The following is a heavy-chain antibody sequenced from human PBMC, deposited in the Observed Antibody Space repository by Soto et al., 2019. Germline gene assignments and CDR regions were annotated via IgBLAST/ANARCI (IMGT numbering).Heavy chain of an antibody. J-gene: IGHJ3*02. Sequence: GGSLRLSCAGSGFTFSDHYMDWVRQAPGKGLEWVGRSRNKVKKYTTEYAASVKGRFTISRDDSKNSLYLQMNSLKTEDTAVYYCARISAAASNAFDIWGQGTMVTV. CDR2: SRNKVKKYTT. CDR3: ARISAAASNAFDI. V-gene: IGHV3-72*01. CDR1: GFTFSDHY. D-gene: IGHD6-13*01.